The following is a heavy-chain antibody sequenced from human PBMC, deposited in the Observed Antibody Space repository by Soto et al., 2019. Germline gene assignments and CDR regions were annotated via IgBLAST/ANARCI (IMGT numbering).Heavy chain of an antibody. D-gene: IGHD5-12*01. CDR1: GFNFRNYG. Sequence: AGGSLRLSCAASGFNFRNYGMHWVRQAPGKGLEWVAIIWYDGSNKYYADSVKGRFTISRDNSKNTLYLQIDSLRAEDTAVYYCARLYTWIMDYWGQGIMVTV. CDR3: ARLYTWIMDY. V-gene: IGHV3-33*01. CDR2: IWYDGSNK. J-gene: IGHJ4*02.